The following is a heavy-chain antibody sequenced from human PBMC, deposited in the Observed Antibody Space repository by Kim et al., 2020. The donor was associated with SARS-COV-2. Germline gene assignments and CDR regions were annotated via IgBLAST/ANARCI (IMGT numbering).Heavy chain of an antibody. V-gene: IGHV3-30*18. J-gene: IGHJ4*02. D-gene: IGHD3-10*01. CDR3: AKLGGGSYYTAIDY. Sequence: GGSLRLSCAASGFTFSSYGMHWVRQAPGKGLEWVAVISYDGSNKYYADSVKGRFTISRDNSKNTLYLQMNSLRAEDTAVYYCAKLGGGSYYTAIDYWGQG. CDR1: GFTFSSYG. CDR2: ISYDGSNK.